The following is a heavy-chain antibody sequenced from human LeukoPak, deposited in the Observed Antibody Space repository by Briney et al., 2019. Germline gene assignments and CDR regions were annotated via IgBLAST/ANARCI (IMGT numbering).Heavy chain of an antibody. CDR1: GFSVSSNY. CDR2: IYTGGGT. D-gene: IGHD4-23*01. CDR3: ARVEGGDNGGKIDD. V-gene: IGHV3-53*01. J-gene: IGHJ4*02. Sequence: GGSLRLSCSGFGFSVSSNYMTWVRQAPGKGLEWLSIIYTGGGTKYADSVKGRFTISRDISMNTLFLQTDNLRAEDTAVYYCARVEGGDNGGKIDDWGQGTLVTVSS.